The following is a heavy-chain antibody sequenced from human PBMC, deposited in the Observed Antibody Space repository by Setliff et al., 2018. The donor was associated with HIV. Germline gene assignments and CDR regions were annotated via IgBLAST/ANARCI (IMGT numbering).Heavy chain of an antibody. Sequence: PGGSLRLSCAASGFTFTNAWVNWVRQAPGKGLEWVSTVGCWGTCTYFADSVKGRFTISADTSENTLYLQMTRLSAEDTAVYYCARDLDPYFAMAVWGQGTTVTVSS. CDR1: GFTFTNAW. J-gene: IGHJ6*02. CDR2: VGCWGTCT. V-gene: IGHV3-23*01. CDR3: ARDLDPYFAMAV.